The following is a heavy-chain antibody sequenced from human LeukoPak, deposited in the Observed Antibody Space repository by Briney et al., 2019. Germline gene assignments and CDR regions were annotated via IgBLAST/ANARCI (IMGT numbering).Heavy chain of an antibody. CDR1: GGSVSSGTYY. CDR3: ARLTYDYVWGSYRYGPLDF. CDR2: IYYSGTT. J-gene: IGHJ3*01. D-gene: IGHD3-16*02. V-gene: IGHV4-61*01. Sequence: PSETLSLTCTVSGGSVSSGTYYWSWIRQPPGKGLEWIGYIYYSGTTNYNPSLKSRVTISVDTSKNQFSLKLSSVTAADTAVYYCARLTYDYVWGSYRYGPLDFWGQGTMVTVSS.